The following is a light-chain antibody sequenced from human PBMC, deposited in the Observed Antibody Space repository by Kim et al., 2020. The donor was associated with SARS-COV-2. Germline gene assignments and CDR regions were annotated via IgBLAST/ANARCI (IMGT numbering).Light chain of an antibody. CDR3: QQHDHFPYT. V-gene: IGKV1-5*03. Sequence: SASVGDRVTITSRASQSISDWLAWYQHKPRKAPKLLIFATSKLESGIPLRFSGSGSGTEFTLTISSLQPDDSAIYYCQQHDHFPYTFGQGTKLEI. J-gene: IGKJ2*01. CDR1: QSISDW. CDR2: ATS.